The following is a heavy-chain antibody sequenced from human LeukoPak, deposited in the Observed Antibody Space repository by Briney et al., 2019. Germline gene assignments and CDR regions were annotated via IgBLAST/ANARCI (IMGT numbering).Heavy chain of an antibody. CDR3: ARDTVYYYDSRPVGYFDY. D-gene: IGHD3-22*01. CDR2: IYYSGST. V-gene: IGHV4-30-4*01. CDR1: GGSISSGDYY. Sequence: SETLPLTCTVSGGSISSGDYYWSWIRQPPGKGLEWIGYIYYSGSTYYNPSLKSRVTISVDTSKNQFSLKLSSVTAADTAVYYCARDTVYYYDSRPVGYFDYWGQGTLVTVSS. J-gene: IGHJ4*02.